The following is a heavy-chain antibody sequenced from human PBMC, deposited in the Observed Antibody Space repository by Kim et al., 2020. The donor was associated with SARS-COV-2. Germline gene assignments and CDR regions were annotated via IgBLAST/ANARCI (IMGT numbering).Heavy chain of an antibody. J-gene: IGHJ6*02. CDR2: IDPSDSYT. V-gene: IGHV5-10-1*01. Sequence: GESLKISCKGSGYSFTSYWISWVRQMPGKGLEWMGRIDPSDSYTNYSPSFQGHVTISADKSISTAYLQWSSLKASDTAMYYCAGGSYPSDYYYYGMDVWGQGTTVTVSS. CDR1: GYSFTSYW. D-gene: IGHD1-26*01. CDR3: AGGSYPSDYYYYGMDV.